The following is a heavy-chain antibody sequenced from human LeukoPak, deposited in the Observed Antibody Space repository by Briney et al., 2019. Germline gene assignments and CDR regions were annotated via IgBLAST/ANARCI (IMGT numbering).Heavy chain of an antibody. CDR2: ISWNSGSI. Sequence: GGSLRLSCAASGFTFDDYAMHWVRQAPGKGLEWVSGISWNSGSIGYADSVKGRFTISRDNAKNSLYLQMNSLRAEDTAVYYCARGDYYGSGSYPHWGQGTLVTVSS. CDR3: ARGDYYGSGSYPH. V-gene: IGHV3-9*01. D-gene: IGHD3-10*01. CDR1: GFTFDDYA. J-gene: IGHJ4*02.